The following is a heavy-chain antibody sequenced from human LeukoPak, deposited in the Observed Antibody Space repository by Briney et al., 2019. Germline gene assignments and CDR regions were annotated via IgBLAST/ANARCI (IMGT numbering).Heavy chain of an antibody. CDR2: IIPILSIA. CDR1: GGTFSSYA. J-gene: IGHJ5*02. CDR3: ASRGPPPYNWFDP. V-gene: IGHV1-69*04. Sequence: ASVTVSCKASGGTFSSYAISWVRQAPGQGLEWMGRIIPILSIANYAQKFQGRVTITADKSTSTAYMELMSLRSDDTAVYYCASRGPPPYNWFDPWGQGTLVTVSS. D-gene: IGHD5-12*01.